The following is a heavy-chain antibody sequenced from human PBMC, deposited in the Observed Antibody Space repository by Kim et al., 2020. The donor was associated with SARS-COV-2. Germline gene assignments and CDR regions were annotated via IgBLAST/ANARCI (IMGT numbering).Heavy chain of an antibody. CDR2: ISAYNGNT. V-gene: IGHV1-18*01. Sequence: ASVKVSCKASGYTFTSYGISWVRQAPGQGLEWMGWISAYNGNTNYAQKLQGRVTMTTDTSTSTAYMELRSLRSDDTAVYYCARDQSPTYYYDSSGYGYWGQGTLVTVSS. CDR1: GYTFTSYG. D-gene: IGHD3-22*01. J-gene: IGHJ4*02. CDR3: ARDQSPTYYYDSSGYGY.